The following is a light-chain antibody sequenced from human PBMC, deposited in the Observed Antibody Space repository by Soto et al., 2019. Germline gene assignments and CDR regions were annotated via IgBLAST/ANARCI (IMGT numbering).Light chain of an antibody. CDR2: SAS. CDR3: QRTYNVF. J-gene: IGKJ3*01. Sequence: DIQLTQSPSSLSASVGDRVTITCWVSQGISSYLNWYRQKPGKVPKLLIYSASNLQSGVPSRFSGSGSGTDFTLTISSLQPEDLATYYGQRTYNVFFGPGTKVDIK. CDR1: QGISSY. V-gene: IGKV1-27*01.